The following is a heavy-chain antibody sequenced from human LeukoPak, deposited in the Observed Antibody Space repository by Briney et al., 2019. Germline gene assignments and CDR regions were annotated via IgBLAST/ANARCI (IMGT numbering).Heavy chain of an antibody. CDR2: INHSGST. J-gene: IGHJ4*02. V-gene: IGHV4-34*01. D-gene: IGHD6-13*01. Sequence: SETLSLTCAVYGGSFSDYSWSWLRQPPGKGLEWIGEINHSGSTNYNPSLKSRVIMSVDTSKNQFSVKLRSVTAADTAVYYCARDRLIAAAGYFDYWGQGTLVTVSS. CDR1: GGSFSDYS. CDR3: ARDRLIAAAGYFDY.